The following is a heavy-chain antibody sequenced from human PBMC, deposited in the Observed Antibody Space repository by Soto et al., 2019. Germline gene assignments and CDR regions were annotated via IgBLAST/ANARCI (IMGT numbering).Heavy chain of an antibody. CDR3: ARMGCSSTSCFSNLNWFDP. D-gene: IGHD2-2*01. V-gene: IGHV1-18*01. Sequence: ASVKVSCKASGYTFTSYGISWVRQAPGQGLEWMGWISAYNGNTNYAQKLQGRVTMTTDTSTSTAYMELRSLRSDDTAVYYCARMGCSSTSCFSNLNWFDPWGQGTLVTVSS. CDR2: ISAYNGNT. CDR1: GYTFTSYG. J-gene: IGHJ5*02.